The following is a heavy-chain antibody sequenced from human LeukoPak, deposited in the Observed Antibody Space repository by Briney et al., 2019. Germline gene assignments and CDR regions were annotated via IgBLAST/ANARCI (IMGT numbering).Heavy chain of an antibody. V-gene: IGHV3-33*06. CDR3: AKGGSGSYVMYYYYMDV. Sequence: GGSLRLSCAASGFTFSSYGMHWVRQAPGKGLEWVAVIWYDGSNKYSADSVKGRFTISRDNSKNTLYLQMNRLRAEDTAVYYCAKGGSGSYVMYYYYMDVWGKGNTVTVSS. CDR1: GFTFSSYG. CDR2: IWYDGSNK. D-gene: IGHD3-10*01. J-gene: IGHJ6*03.